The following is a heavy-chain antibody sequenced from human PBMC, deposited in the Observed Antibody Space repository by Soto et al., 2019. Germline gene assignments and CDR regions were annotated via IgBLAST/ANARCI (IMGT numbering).Heavy chain of an antibody. Sequence: QVQLVESGGGVFQPGRSLRLSCAASGFTFRSYGMHWVRQASGQGLEWVAVIWYDGSNKYYADYVKGRFTISSDNSKHRLYLHMNSLRAEDTAVYYCARDICSSTSCTGPDSWGQGTLVSVSS. CDR2: IWYDGSNK. CDR3: ARDICSSTSCTGPDS. V-gene: IGHV3-33*01. D-gene: IGHD2-2*01. J-gene: IGHJ4*02. CDR1: GFTFRSYG.